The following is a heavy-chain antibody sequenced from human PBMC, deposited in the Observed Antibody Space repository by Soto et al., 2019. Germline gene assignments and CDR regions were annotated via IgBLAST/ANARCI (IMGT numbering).Heavy chain of an antibody. CDR1: GFTFRTHA. V-gene: IGHV3-23*01. Sequence: EVQLLESGGGLVQPGGSLRLSCAASGFTFRTHAMSWVRQAPGKGLEWVSVVSGSGSDTYYADSVKGRFTISRDNSNNPLFLQVNSLRAEDAAVYYCAKGPYYHDSSGRPNGYFDHWGQGARVTVSS. CDR2: VSGSGSDT. D-gene: IGHD3-22*01. CDR3: AKGPYYHDSSGRPNGYFDH. J-gene: IGHJ4*02.